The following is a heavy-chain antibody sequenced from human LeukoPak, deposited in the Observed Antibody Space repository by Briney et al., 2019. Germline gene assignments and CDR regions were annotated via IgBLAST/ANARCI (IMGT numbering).Heavy chain of an antibody. J-gene: IGHJ4*02. V-gene: IGHV5-10-1*01. CDR3: ARLNYYGSGSYSHDY. CDR2: IDPSDSYT. D-gene: IGHD3-10*01. CDR1: GYSFTTYW. Sequence: PGESLKISCKGSGYSFTTYWISWVRQMPGKGLEWMGRIDPSDSYTKYSPSLRGLVTLSADKSISTAYLQWSSLVASDTAMYYCARLNYYGSGSYSHDYWGQGTLVTVSS.